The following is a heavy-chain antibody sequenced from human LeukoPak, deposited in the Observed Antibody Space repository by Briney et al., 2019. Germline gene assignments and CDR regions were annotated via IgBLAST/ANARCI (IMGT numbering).Heavy chain of an antibody. D-gene: IGHD3-22*01. V-gene: IGHV1-69*05. Sequence: GASVKVSCKASGGTFSSYAISWVRQAPGQGLEWMGGIIPIFGTANYAQKFQGRVTMTRDMSTSTVYMELSSLRSEDTAVYYCARGVDYYDSSGYYYWGQGTLVTVSS. J-gene: IGHJ4*02. CDR1: GGTFSSYA. CDR2: IIPIFGTA. CDR3: ARGVDYYDSSGYYY.